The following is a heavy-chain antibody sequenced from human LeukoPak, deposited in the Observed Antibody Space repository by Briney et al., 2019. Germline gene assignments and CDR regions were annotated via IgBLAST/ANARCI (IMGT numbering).Heavy chain of an antibody. CDR3: AKDMSGSYPSLVGFDY. J-gene: IGHJ4*02. Sequence: GGSLRLSCAASGFTFDDYAMHWVRQAPGKGLEWVSGISWNSGSIGYADSVKGRFTISRDNAKNSLYLQMNSLRAEDTALYYCAKDMSGSYPSLVGFDYWGQGTLVTVSS. CDR1: GFTFDDYA. D-gene: IGHD1-26*01. V-gene: IGHV3-9*01. CDR2: ISWNSGSI.